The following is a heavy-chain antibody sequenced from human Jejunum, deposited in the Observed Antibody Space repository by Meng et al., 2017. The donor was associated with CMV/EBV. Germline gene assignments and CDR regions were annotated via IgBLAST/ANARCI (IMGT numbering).Heavy chain of an antibody. D-gene: IGHD3-3*01. V-gene: IGHV4-28*02. CDR2: IYDSRAI. J-gene: IGHJ5*02. Sequence: IRQTPGKVLQFLGYIYDSRAIHYNPSLNARATTSVDTSKNHCPLNLKSATAYGTAIYYCGGNYDFHLNWFDPWGRGTLVTVSS. CDR3: GGNYDFHLNWFDP.